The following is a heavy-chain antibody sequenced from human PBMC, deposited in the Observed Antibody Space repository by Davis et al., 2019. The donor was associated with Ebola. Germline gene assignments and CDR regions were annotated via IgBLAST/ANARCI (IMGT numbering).Heavy chain of an antibody. D-gene: IGHD7-27*01. CDR1: GYTFTSYY. CDR2: INPSGGST. V-gene: IGHV1-46*01. CDR3: ARDPRRTGDRRGKMIVPYYFDY. J-gene: IGHJ4*02. Sequence: ASVKVSCKASGYTFTSYYMHWVRQAPGQGLEWMGIINPSGGSTSYAQKFQGRVTMTRDTSTSTVYMELSSLRSEDTAVYYCARDPRRTGDRRGKMIVPYYFDYWGQGTLVTVSS.